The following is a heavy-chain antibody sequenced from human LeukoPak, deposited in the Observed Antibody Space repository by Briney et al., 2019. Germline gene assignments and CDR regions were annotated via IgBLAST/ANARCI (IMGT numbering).Heavy chain of an antibody. CDR2: ISWDGGST. CDR3: AKAVKADFWSGYNGMDV. J-gene: IGHJ6*02. CDR1: GFTFDDYT. V-gene: IGHV3-43*01. Sequence: PGGPLRLSCAASGFTFDDYTMHWVPQAPGKGLEWVSLISWDGGSTYYADSVKGRFTISRDNSKNSLYLQMNSLRTEDTALYYCAKAVKADFWSGYNGMDVWGQGTTVTVSS. D-gene: IGHD3-3*01.